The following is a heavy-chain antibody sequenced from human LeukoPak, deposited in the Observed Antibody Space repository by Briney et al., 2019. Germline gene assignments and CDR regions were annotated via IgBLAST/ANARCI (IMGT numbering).Heavy chain of an antibody. CDR3: ARGGIQVSGIDEFDY. CDR1: GFTFIDYD. D-gene: IGHD6-19*01. Sequence: GGSLRLSCAASGFTFIDYDMHWVRQAIGKGLEWVSAIGIRGDTHYSGSAKGRFTISRENAESSLYLQMNSLRAEDTAVYYCARGGIQVSGIDEFDYWGQGTLVTVSS. J-gene: IGHJ4*02. CDR2: IGIRGDT. V-gene: IGHV3-13*01.